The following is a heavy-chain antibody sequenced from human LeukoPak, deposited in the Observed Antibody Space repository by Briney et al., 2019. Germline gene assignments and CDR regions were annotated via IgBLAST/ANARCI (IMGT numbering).Heavy chain of an antibody. Sequence: VASVKVSCKASGYTFTSYDINWVRQATGQGLEWMGWMNPNSGNTGYAQKFKGRFTITRNTSINTAYLELGSLRTEDTAVYYCAAEMATNQNDAFDIWGQGTMVTVSS. J-gene: IGHJ3*02. V-gene: IGHV1-8*03. CDR1: GYTFTSYD. CDR2: MNPNSGNT. CDR3: AAEMATNQNDAFDI. D-gene: IGHD5-24*01.